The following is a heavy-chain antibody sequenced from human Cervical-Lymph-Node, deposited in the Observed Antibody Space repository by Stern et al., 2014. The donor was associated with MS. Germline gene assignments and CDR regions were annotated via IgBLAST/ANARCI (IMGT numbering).Heavy chain of an antibody. CDR1: GFTFGRHS. CDR2: ISYDGSNP. D-gene: IGHD6-25*01. J-gene: IGHJ4*02. CDR3: ARRAAARYFDY. Sequence: EQLVESGGGVVQPGRSLRLSCATSGFTFGRHSMHCVRQAPGKGLEWVAIISYDGSNPYSADSVKGRFTISRSHSKNTLYLQMNSLRVEDTAMYYCARRAAARYFDYWGQGSQVTVSS. V-gene: IGHV3-30-3*01.